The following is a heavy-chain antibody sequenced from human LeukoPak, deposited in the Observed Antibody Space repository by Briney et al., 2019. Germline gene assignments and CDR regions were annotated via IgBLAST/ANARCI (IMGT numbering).Heavy chain of an antibody. V-gene: IGHV3-53*01. CDR3: ARDAPQVPAAGVLAS. J-gene: IGHJ5*02. Sequence: GGSLRLSCAASGFTVSDNYMSWVRQAPGMGLEWVAVMYSGGDTYYANSVKGRFTFSRDISKNTLYLQMNGLRTEDTAMYYCARDAPQVPAAGVLASWGQGTLVTVSS. D-gene: IGHD6-13*01. CDR1: GFTVSDNY. CDR2: MYSGGDT.